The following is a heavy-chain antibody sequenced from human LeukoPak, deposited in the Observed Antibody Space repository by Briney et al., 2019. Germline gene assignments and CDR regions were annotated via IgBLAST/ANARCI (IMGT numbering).Heavy chain of an antibody. V-gene: IGHV3-21*01. CDR2: ISSSSSYI. Sequence: GGSLRLSCAASGFTFSSYSMNWVRQAPGKGLEWVSSISSSSSYIYYADSVKGRFTISRDNAKNSLYLQMNSLRAEDTAVYYCARDCPYYYDSSGSPTAFDIWGQGTMVTVSS. D-gene: IGHD3-22*01. J-gene: IGHJ3*02. CDR1: GFTFSSYS. CDR3: ARDCPYYYDSSGSPTAFDI.